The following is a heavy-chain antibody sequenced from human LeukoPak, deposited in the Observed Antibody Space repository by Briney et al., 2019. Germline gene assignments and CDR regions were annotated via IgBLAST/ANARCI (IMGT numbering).Heavy chain of an antibody. Sequence: SETLSLTCAVSDDSFSSHYWTWIRQPPGKGLEWIGYISYIGSTNYNPSLKSRVTISIDTSRNQFSLRLSSVTAADTAVYYCARDLVTVTKGSDIWGQGTMVSVSS. D-gene: IGHD4-17*01. J-gene: IGHJ3*02. CDR2: ISYIGST. CDR1: DDSFSSHY. V-gene: IGHV4-59*11. CDR3: ARDLVTVTKGSDI.